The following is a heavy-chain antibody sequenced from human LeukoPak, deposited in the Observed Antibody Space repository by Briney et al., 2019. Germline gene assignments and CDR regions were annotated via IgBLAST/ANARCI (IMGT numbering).Heavy chain of an antibody. V-gene: IGHV1-2*02. D-gene: IGHD6-19*01. CDR3: ARGGAVAGTYYYYYYMDV. J-gene: IGHJ6*03. Sequence: ASVKVSCKASGYTFTAYYMHWVRQAPGQGLEWMGWINPNTGGTNYAQKFQGRVTMTRDTSISTAYMELSRLRSDDTAVYYCARGGAVAGTYYYYYYMDVWGKGTTVTVSS. CDR1: GYTFTAYY. CDR2: INPNTGGT.